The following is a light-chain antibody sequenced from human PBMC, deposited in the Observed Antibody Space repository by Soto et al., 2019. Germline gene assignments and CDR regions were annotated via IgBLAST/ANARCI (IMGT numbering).Light chain of an antibody. J-gene: IGLJ1*01. CDR3: QTWDSSSGWV. Sequence: YELTQPPSVSVSPGQTATISCSGDKLGDKYACWYQQKPGQSPVLVIYEDAKRPSGIPERFSGSNSGNTATLTISGTQTMDEADYYCQTWDSSSGWVFGTGTKVTVL. CDR2: EDA. V-gene: IGLV3-1*01. CDR1: KLGDKY.